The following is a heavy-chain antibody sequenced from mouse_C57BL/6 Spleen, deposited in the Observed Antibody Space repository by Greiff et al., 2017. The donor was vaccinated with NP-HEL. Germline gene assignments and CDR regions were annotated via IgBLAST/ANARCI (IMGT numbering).Heavy chain of an antibody. CDR1: GFTFSDYG. D-gene: IGHD1-1*01. CDR2: ISSGSSTI. V-gene: IGHV5-17*01. CDR3: ARDYYGSSYD. J-gene: IGHJ2*01. Sequence: DVMLVESGGGLVKPGGSLKLSCAASGFTFSDYGMHWVRQAPEKGLEWVAYISSGSSTIYYADTVKGRFTISRDNAKNTLFLQMTSLRSEDTAMYYCARDYYGSSYDWGQGTTLTVSS.